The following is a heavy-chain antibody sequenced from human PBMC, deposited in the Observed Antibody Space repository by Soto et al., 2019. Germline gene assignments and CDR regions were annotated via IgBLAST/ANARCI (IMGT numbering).Heavy chain of an antibody. CDR1: GGTFSSYA. D-gene: IGHD2-15*01. V-gene: IGHV1-69*01. J-gene: IGHJ6*02. CDR3: ARAPLGYCSGGSCYGMDG. CDR2: IIPIFGIA. Sequence: QVQLVQSGAEVKKPGSSVKVSCKASGGTFSSYAISWVRQAPGQGLEWMGGIIPIFGIANYAQKCQGRVTITAEESTTTAYMELSSLRSEDTAVYYCARAPLGYCSGGSCYGMDGWGQGTTVTVSS.